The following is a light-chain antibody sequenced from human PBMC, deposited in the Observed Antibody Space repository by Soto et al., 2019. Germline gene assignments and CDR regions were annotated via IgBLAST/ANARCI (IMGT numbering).Light chain of an antibody. CDR2: YDD. CDR3: ATWDDSLNTEL. V-gene: IGLV1-36*01. CDR1: SSNIGNKP. Sequence: QSVLTQPPSMSGAPRQRVTISCSGSSSNIGNKPVNWYQQLPGQAPKLLIYYDDLRPSGVSDRFSGSKSGTSASLTISGLQSEDEAHYYCATWDDSLNTELFGGGTKVTVL. J-gene: IGLJ2*01.